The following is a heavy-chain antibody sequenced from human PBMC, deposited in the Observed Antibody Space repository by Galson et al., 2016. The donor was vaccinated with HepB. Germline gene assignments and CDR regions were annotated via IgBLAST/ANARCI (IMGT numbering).Heavy chain of an antibody. V-gene: IGHV2-5*02. CDR2: VYWDDDK. Sequence: PALVKPTQTLTLTCAFSGFSLSTRGVGVIWIRRPPGKALEWLAHVYWDDDKRYNPSLKTRLTITRDTSKNQVVLTMTNMDPVDTATYYCAHGAFVFGVEIGPGFDPWGRGPLFTV. J-gene: IGHJ5*02. D-gene: IGHD3-3*01. CDR1: GFSLSTRGVG. CDR3: AHGAFVFGVEIGPGFDP.